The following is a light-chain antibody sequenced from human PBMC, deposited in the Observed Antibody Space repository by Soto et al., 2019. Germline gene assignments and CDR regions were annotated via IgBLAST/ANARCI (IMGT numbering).Light chain of an antibody. J-gene: IGLJ1*01. CDR1: NIGSDS. Sequence: SYELTQPPSVSVAPGQTARITCGGDNIGSDSVHWYQQKPGQAPLLVVYDDSDRPSGIPERFSGFSYGNTATLTISRVEAGDEADYYCQVWVGSSDHYVFGTGTKVT. CDR2: DDS. V-gene: IGLV3-21*02. CDR3: QVWVGSSDHYV.